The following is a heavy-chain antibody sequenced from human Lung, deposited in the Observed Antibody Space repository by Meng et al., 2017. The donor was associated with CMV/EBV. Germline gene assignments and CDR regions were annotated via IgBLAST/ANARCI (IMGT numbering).Heavy chain of an antibody. D-gene: IGHD4-17*01. CDR1: GFTFSGYE. CDR3: ARDAYGVIDSYFFDY. J-gene: IGHJ4*02. Sequence: SXKISXAASGFTFSGYEMNWVRQAPGKGLEWVSYISYTGNTISYADSVKGRFTISRDNAKNSLFLQMNSLRAEDTAIYYCARDAYGVIDSYFFDYWGQRXLVTVSS. V-gene: IGHV3-48*03. CDR2: ISYTGNTI.